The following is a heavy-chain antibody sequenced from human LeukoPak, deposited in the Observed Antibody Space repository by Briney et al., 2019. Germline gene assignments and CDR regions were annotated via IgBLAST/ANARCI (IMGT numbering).Heavy chain of an antibody. CDR2: INPSGGST. Sequence: ASVKVSCKASGYTFTNYHIHWVRQAPGQGLECMGIINPSGGSTSYAQKFQGRVTMTRNTSISTAYMELSSLRSEDTAVYYCARGGSSYMEIDYWGQGTLVTVSS. V-gene: IGHV1-46*01. J-gene: IGHJ4*02. D-gene: IGHD1-26*01. CDR1: GYTFTNYH. CDR3: ARGGSSYMEIDY.